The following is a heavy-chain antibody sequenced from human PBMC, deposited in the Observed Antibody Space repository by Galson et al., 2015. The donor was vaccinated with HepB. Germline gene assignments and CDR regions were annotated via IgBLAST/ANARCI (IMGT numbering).Heavy chain of an antibody. CDR1: GFTFSDYY. J-gene: IGHJ4*02. D-gene: IGHD5-24*01. CDR2: ISSSSSYT. V-gene: IGHV3-11*05. CDR3: ARAGPFSAYNWDYLDY. Sequence: SLRLSCAASGFTFSDYYMSWIRQAPGKGLEWVSYISSSSSYTNYADSVKGRFTISRDNAKNSLYLQMNSLRAEDTAVYYCARAGPFSAYNWDYLDYWGQGTLVTVSS.